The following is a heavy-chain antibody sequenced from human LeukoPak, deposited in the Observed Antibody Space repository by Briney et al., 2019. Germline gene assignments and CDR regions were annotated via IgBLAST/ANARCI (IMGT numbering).Heavy chain of an antibody. J-gene: IGHJ4*02. V-gene: IGHV3-21*01. D-gene: IGHD6-19*01. Sequence: GGSFRLSCAACGCTVINYIMNSVRQAPGKGPEWVSSISSSSAYIYYADSVKGRFTISRDNAKSSLFLQMNSLRDEDTAVYYCATSSIALAGTVDYWARETWSPSPQ. CDR2: ISSSSAYI. CDR3: ATSSIALAGTVDY. CDR1: GCTVINYI.